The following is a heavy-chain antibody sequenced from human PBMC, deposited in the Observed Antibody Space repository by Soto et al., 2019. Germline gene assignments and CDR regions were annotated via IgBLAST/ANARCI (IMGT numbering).Heavy chain of an antibody. Sequence: PGGSLRLSCAASGFTFSSYGMHWVRQAPGKGLEWVAVISYDGSNKYYADSVKGRFTISRDNSKNTLYLQMNSLRAEDTAVYYCAKVQGNGSIAVAGTFDYWGQGTLVTVSS. D-gene: IGHD6-19*01. CDR1: GFTFSSYG. CDR3: AKVQGNGSIAVAGTFDY. CDR2: ISYDGSNK. V-gene: IGHV3-30*18. J-gene: IGHJ4*02.